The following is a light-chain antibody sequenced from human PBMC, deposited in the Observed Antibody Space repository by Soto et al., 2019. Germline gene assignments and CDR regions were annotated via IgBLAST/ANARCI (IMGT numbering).Light chain of an antibody. CDR2: GAS. J-gene: IGKJ5*01. Sequence: NSPVTLSLSPGEXXXXXXXXXQSVSNNYLAWYQQKPGQAPRLLIYGASARATGIPARFTGSGSGTEFTLTISSLQSEDFAVYYCQQYNNWPPITFGQGTRLENK. CDR3: QQYNNWPPIT. V-gene: IGKV3-15*01. CDR1: QSVSNN.